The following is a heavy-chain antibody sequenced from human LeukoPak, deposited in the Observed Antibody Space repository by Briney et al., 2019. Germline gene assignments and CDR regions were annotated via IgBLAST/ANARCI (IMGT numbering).Heavy chain of an antibody. CDR1: GGSFSGYY. CDR3: ARGNSSSWYFWFDP. D-gene: IGHD6-13*01. J-gene: IGHJ5*02. CDR2: INHSGST. Sequence: PSETLSLTRAVYGGSFSGYYWSWIRQPPGKGLEWIGEINHSGSTNYNLSLKSRVTISVDTSKNQFSLKLSSVTAADTAVYYCARGNSSSWYFWFDPWGQGTLVTVSS. V-gene: IGHV4-34*01.